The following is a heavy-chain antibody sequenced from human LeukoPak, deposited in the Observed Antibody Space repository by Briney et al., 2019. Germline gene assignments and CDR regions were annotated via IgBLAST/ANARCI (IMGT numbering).Heavy chain of an antibody. CDR3: ARGGSLTHLTYYYDSSAYSPGDY. V-gene: IGHV1-46*01. J-gene: IGHJ4*02. Sequence: ASVKDSCKASGYTFTSYYMHWVRQAPGQGLEWMGIINPSGGSTSYAQKFQGRVTMTRDTSTSTVYMELSSLRSEDTAVYYCARGGSLTHLTYYYDSSAYSPGDYWGQGTLVTVSS. D-gene: IGHD3-22*01. CDR2: INPSGGST. CDR1: GYTFTSYY.